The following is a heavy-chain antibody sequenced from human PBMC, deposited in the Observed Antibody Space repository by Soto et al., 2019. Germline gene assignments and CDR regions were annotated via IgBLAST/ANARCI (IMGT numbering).Heavy chain of an antibody. D-gene: IGHD6-19*01. CDR3: ARDLAVAGTGYFDS. V-gene: IGHV4-59*01. J-gene: IGHJ4*02. CDR1: GGSISSYY. Sequence: SETLSLTCTVSGGSISSYYWSWIRQPPGKGLEWIGYIYYSGSTNYNPSLKSRVTISVDTSKNQFSLKVSSATAADTAVYYCARDLAVAGTGYFDSWGQGTLVTVSS. CDR2: IYYSGST.